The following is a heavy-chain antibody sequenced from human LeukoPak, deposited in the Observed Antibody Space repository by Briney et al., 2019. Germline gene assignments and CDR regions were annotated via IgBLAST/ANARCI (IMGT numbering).Heavy chain of an antibody. D-gene: IGHD3-10*01. Sequence: GGSLRLSCAVSGLTFSDAWMSWVRQAPGKGLEWVADIEPDGSGKTYVDSVKGRFTISRDNAHQPLYLQMDTLTAEDTAVYYCVTSWVRQQRDFWGQGTLVTVSS. J-gene: IGHJ4*02. CDR3: VTSWVRQQRDF. V-gene: IGHV3-7*01. CDR2: IEPDGSGK. CDR1: GLTFSDAW.